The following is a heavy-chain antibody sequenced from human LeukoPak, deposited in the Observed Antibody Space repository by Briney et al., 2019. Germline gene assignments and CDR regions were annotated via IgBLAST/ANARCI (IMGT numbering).Heavy chain of an antibody. J-gene: IGHJ4*02. Sequence: GGSLRLSCAASGFTFDDYTMHWVRQAPGKGLVWVSHISTDARTITYAAFVKGRFTISRDNAKNTPYLQMNSLRAEDTALYYCVRGQATAWGLDYWGQGTLVTVSS. V-gene: IGHV3-74*01. CDR2: ISTDARTI. CDR1: GFTFDDYT. D-gene: IGHD6-13*01. CDR3: VRGQATAWGLDY.